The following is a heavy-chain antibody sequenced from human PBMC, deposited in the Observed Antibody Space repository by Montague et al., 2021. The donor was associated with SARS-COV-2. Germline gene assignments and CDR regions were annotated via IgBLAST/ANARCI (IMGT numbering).Heavy chain of an antibody. J-gene: IGHJ2*01. V-gene: IGHV4-39*01. Sequence: SETLSLTCTVSGGSISSSSYYWGWIRQPPGKGLEWIGSIYYSGSTYSNPSLKSPVPISVDTSKNQFSLKLSSVTAADTAVYYCAGRVVVPAAIGDWYFDLWGRGTLVTVSS. CDR3: AGRVVVPAAIGDWYFDL. CDR1: GGSISSSSYY. CDR2: IYYSGST. D-gene: IGHD2-2*02.